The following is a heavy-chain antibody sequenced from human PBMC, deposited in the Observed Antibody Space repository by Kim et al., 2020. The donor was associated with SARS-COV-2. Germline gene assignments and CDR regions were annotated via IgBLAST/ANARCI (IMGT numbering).Heavy chain of an antibody. D-gene: IGHD6-25*01. V-gene: IGHV3-7*01. Sequence: KFYVDSVEGRFTVSRDNVKNSVYWQMDGLRPEDTAVYYCARDDGFRSIDHWGQGILVTVSS. CDR2: K. CDR3: ARDDGFRSIDH. J-gene: IGHJ4*02.